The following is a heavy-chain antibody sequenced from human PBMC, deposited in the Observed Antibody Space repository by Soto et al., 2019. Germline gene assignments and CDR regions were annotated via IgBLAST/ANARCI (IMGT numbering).Heavy chain of an antibody. D-gene: IGHD4-17*01. CDR1: GGSISSYY. J-gene: IGHJ4*02. CDR2: IYYSGST. CDR3: ARLEWYGDYGLDY. V-gene: IGHV4-59*08. Sequence: SETLSLTCTVSGGSISSYYWSWIRQPPGKGLEWIGYIYYSGSTNYNPSLKSRVTISVDTSKNQFSLKLSSVTAADTAVYYCARLEWYGDYGLDYWGQGTLVTVSS.